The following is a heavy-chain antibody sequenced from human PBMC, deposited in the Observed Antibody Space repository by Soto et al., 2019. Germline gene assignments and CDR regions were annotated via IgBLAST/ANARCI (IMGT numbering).Heavy chain of an antibody. CDR1: GYTFTSYY. CDR3: AKGWELLRNSGAFDI. D-gene: IGHD1-26*01. Sequence: ASVKVSCKASGYTFTSYYMHWVRQAPGQGLEWMGIINPSGGSTSYAQKFQGRVTMTRGTSTSTVYMELSSLRSEDTAVYYCAKGWELLRNSGAFDIWGQGTMVTVSS. V-gene: IGHV1-46*01. J-gene: IGHJ3*02. CDR2: INPSGGST.